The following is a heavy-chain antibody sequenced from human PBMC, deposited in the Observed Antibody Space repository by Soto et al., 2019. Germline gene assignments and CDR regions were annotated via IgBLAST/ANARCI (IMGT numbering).Heavy chain of an antibody. D-gene: IGHD2-15*01. CDR2: IYPGDSDT. CDR3: ARVTCSGGSCYWLVY. J-gene: IGHJ4*02. CDR1: GYIFTNCW. Sequence: GESLKISCKGSGYIFTNCWIGWVRQMPGKGLEWMGIIYPGDSDTRYSPSFQGQVTISADKSLSTAYLQWSSLKASDTAMYYCARVTCSGGSCYWLVYWGQGTLVTVSS. V-gene: IGHV5-51*01.